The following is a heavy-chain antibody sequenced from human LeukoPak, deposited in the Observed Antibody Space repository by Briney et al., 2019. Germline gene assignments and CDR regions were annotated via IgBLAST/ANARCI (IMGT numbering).Heavy chain of an antibody. D-gene: IGHD6-13*01. CDR2: IYYSGST. J-gene: IGHJ4*02. Sequence: SETLSLTCTVSGGSISSSSYYWGWIRQPPRKGLEWIGSIYYSGSTYYNPSLKSRVTISVDTSKNQFSLKLSSVAAADTAVYYCARDASSSEGVDYWGQGTLVTVSS. CDR3: ARDASSSEGVDY. V-gene: IGHV4-39*07. CDR1: GGSISSSSYY.